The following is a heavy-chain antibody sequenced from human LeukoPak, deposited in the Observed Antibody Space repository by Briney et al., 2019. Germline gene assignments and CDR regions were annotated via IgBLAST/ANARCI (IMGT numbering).Heavy chain of an antibody. CDR2: INDRGST. CDR1: GDSVRSYY. D-gene: IGHD6-13*01. V-gene: IGHV4-59*02. CDR3: VRDSRYGSGWFEDGLDF. Sequence: SETLSLTCTVSGDSVRSYYWSWIRRPPGQGLEWLGHINDRGSTNYNPSLQGRVTISIDTSKNQFSLKVNSVTAADTAVYYCVRDSRYGSGWFEDGLDFWGQGTTVTVYS. J-gene: IGHJ6*02.